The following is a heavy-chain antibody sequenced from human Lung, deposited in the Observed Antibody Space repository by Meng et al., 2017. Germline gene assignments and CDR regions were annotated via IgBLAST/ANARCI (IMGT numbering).Heavy chain of an antibody. D-gene: IGHD2-15*01. CDR3: ASYCRGTSCATY. CDR1: GYTFTGSY. J-gene: IGHJ4*02. Sequence: QVQPVQSRAEVKKPGVLVKVFCKASGYTFTGSYMHWVRQAPGQGLEWMGRVNPNNGGTNYAQKFQGRVTMTRDTSISTAYLELSRLTSDDTAVYYCASYCRGTSCATYWGQGSLVTVSS. V-gene: IGHV1-2*06. CDR2: VNPNNGGT.